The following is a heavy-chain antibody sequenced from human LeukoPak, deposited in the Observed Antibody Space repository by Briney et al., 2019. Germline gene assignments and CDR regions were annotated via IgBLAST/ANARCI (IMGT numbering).Heavy chain of an antibody. J-gene: IGHJ3*02. CDR1: GGSIISNNHY. CDR3: AREVEYYDSSGYRPHAFDI. CDR2: ISYSGGT. D-gene: IGHD3-22*01. Sequence: SETLSLTCTVSGGSIISNNHYWGWTRQPPGKGLEWFGSISYSGGTAYNPSLRSRVTISVDTSKNQFSLKVNSVTAADTAVYYCAREVEYYDSSGYRPHAFDIWGQGTLVTISA. V-gene: IGHV4-39*02.